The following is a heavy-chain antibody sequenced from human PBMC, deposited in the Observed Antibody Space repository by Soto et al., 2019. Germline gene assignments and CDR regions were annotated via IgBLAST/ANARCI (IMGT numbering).Heavy chain of an antibody. D-gene: IGHD3-3*01. J-gene: IGHJ3*01. V-gene: IGHV3-30-3*01. CDR1: GFTFSSYP. CDR2: ISYDGSNK. Sequence: GGSLRLSCAASGFTFSSYPLHWVRQAPGKGLEWVAVISYDGSNKYYADSVKGRFTISRDNSKNTLYLQMNSLRAEDTAVYYCAREYYDFWSGYPSPFRNWGQGTMVTVSS. CDR3: AREYYDFWSGYPSPFRN.